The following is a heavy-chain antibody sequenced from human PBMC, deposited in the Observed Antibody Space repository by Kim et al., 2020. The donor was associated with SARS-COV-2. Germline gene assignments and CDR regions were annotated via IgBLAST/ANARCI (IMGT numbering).Heavy chain of an antibody. D-gene: IGHD4-17*01. J-gene: IGHJ6*02. Sequence: ASVKVSCKASGYTFTSYGISWVRQAPGQGLEWMGWISAYNGNTNYAQKLQGRVTMTTDTSTSTAYMELRSLRSDDTAVYYCARDRERRTTVVTPYYYGMDVWGQGTTVTVSS. CDR3: ARDRERRTTVVTPYYYGMDV. CDR1: GYTFTSYG. CDR2: ISAYNGNT. V-gene: IGHV1-18*01.